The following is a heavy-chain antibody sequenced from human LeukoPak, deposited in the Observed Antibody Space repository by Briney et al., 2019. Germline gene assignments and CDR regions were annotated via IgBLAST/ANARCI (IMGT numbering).Heavy chain of an antibody. V-gene: IGHV4-31*03. CDR1: GGSISSGGYY. J-gene: IGHJ4*02. Sequence: SETLSLTCTVSGGSISSGGYYWSWIRQHPGKGLEWIGYIYYSGSTYYNPSLKSRVTISVDTSKNQFSLKLSSVTAADTAVYYCARGNRLSSGWYGPFDYWGQGTLVTVSS. CDR2: IYYSGST. D-gene: IGHD6-19*01. CDR3: ARGNRLSSGWYGPFDY.